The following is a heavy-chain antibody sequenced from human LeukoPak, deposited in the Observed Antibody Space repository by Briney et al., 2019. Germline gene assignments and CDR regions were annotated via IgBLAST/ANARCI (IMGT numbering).Heavy chain of an antibody. D-gene: IGHD1-26*01. Sequence: SETLSLTCTVSGGSISSSSYYWGWIRQPPGKGLEWIGSIYHSGSTYYNPSLNSRVTISVDTSKNQFSLELSSVTAADTAVYYCARDQGWELPAWKSWGQGTLVTVSS. CDR3: ARDQGWELPAWKS. J-gene: IGHJ5*02. V-gene: IGHV4-39*07. CDR2: IYHSGST. CDR1: GGSISSSSYY.